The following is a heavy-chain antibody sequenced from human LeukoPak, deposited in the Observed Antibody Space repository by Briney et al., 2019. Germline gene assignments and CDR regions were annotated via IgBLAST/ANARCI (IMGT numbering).Heavy chain of an antibody. CDR2: IRYDGSNK. D-gene: IGHD2-15*01. V-gene: IGHV3-30*02. Sequence: GGSLRLSCAASGFTFSSYGMHWVRQAPGKGLEWVAFIRYDGSNKYYADSVKGRFTISRDNSKNTLYLQMNSLRAEDTAVYYCARDLYCSGGSCYDNYFDYWGQGTLVTVSS. CDR3: ARDLYCSGGSCYDNYFDY. J-gene: IGHJ4*02. CDR1: GFTFSSYG.